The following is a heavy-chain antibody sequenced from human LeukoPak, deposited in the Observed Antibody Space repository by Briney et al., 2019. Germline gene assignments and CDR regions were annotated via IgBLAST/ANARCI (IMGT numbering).Heavy chain of an antibody. V-gene: IGHV4-39*07. CDR2: IYYSGST. CDR1: GGSISSSSYY. CDR3: ARGRSAVAAFNWFDP. Sequence: SETLSLTCTVSGGSISSSSYYWGWIRQPPGKGLEWIGSIYYSGSTYYNPSLKSRVTISVDTSKNQFSLKLSSVTAADTAVYYCARGRSAVAAFNWFDPWGQGTLVTVSS. J-gene: IGHJ5*02. D-gene: IGHD6-19*01.